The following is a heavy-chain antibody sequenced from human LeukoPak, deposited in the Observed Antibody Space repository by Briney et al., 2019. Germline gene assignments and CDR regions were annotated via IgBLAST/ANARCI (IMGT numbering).Heavy chain of an antibody. V-gene: IGHV4-30-2*01. CDR1: GGSISSGGYS. J-gene: IGHJ5*02. CDR3: ASASHGGWFDP. CDR2: IYHSGST. Sequence: SETLSLTCAVSGGSISSGGYSWSWIRQPPGKGLEWIGYIYHSGSTYYNPSLKSRVTISVDRSKNQFSLKLSSVTAADTAVYYCASASHGGWFDPWGQGTLVTVSS. D-gene: IGHD3-16*01.